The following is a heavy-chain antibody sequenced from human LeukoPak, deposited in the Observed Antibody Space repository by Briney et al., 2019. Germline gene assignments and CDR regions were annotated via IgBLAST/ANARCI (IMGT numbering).Heavy chain of an antibody. CDR3: ARGGRGDYDFWSGLVDY. Sequence: SETLSLTCTVSGGSISSSSYYWGWIRQPPGKGLEWIGSIYYSGSTYYSPSLKSRVTISVDTSKNQFSLRLSSVTAADTAVYYCARGGRGDYDFWSGLVDYWGQGTLVTVSS. CDR1: GGSISSSSYY. J-gene: IGHJ4*02. V-gene: IGHV4-39*07. CDR2: IYYSGST. D-gene: IGHD3-3*01.